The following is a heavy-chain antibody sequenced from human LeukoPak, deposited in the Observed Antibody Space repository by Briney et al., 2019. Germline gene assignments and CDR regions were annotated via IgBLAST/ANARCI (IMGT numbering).Heavy chain of an antibody. J-gene: IGHJ3*01. D-gene: IGHD2-2*01. CDR3: ARTYCSPTSCSSIAFDL. CDR2: INNPGSSA. CDR1: GFTFYNYW. Sequence: GGSLRLSCAASGFTFYNYWMHWVRHAPGKGLEWISRINNPGSSATYADALKGRFTMSRDNGKNTVHLQMDGLRADDTAIYCCARTYCSPTSCSSIAFDLWGQGTMVTVSS. V-gene: IGHV3-74*03.